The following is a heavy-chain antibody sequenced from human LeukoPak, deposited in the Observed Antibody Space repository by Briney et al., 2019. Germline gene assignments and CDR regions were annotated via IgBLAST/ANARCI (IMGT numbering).Heavy chain of an antibody. Sequence: GGSLRLSCAASGLTFSSSWMHWVRQVPGKGLMWVSRIHGDGSRIKYADSVKGRFTISRDNAKNTLYLQMSSLRAEDTAVYYCAREWFGSESGYWGQGTLVTVSS. CDR2: IHGDGSRI. D-gene: IGHD3-10*01. CDR1: GLTFSSSW. J-gene: IGHJ4*02. CDR3: AREWFGSESGY. V-gene: IGHV3-74*01.